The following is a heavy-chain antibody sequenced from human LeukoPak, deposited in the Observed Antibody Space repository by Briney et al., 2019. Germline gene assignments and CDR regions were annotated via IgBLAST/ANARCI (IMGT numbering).Heavy chain of an antibody. CDR1: GGSVTSYY. Sequence: SETLSLTCSVSGGSVTSYYWSWIRQPPGKGLEWIGHIHYSGSNNYNPSVKSRVTMFVDKSKNQISLRLSSVTAADTAVYYCARPGTVASGSYFDYWGQGTQVTLS. V-gene: IGHV4-59*08. D-gene: IGHD1-26*01. J-gene: IGHJ4*02. CDR2: IHYSGSN. CDR3: ARPGTVASGSYFDY.